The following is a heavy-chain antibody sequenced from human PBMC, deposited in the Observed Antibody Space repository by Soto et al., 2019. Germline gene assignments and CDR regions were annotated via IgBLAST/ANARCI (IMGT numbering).Heavy chain of an antibody. Sequence: QVLLVQSGAEVKKPGSSVKVSCKASGGTFTTYTIYWVRQAPGQGLEWMGRIIPVLHITNYARKFRGRVTITADKSTSTVYMELSSLRSDDTAVYYCATPLPGITTSTLASFDFWGQGTLVTVSS. CDR2: IIPVLHIT. D-gene: IGHD1-1*01. CDR3: ATPLPGITTSTLASFDF. J-gene: IGHJ4*02. CDR1: GGTFTTYT. V-gene: IGHV1-69*02.